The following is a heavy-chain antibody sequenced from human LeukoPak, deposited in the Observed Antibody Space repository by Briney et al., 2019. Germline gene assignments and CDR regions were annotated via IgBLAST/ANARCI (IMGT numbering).Heavy chain of an antibody. Sequence: PGGSLRLSCAASGFTFSSDGMHWVRQAPRKGLEWVAGICFAGSNKYSAASVKGRFTISRDNSKNTLYLQMNSLRAEDTAVYYCARGLYDRSGYYVTPDYWGQGTLVTVSS. CDR3: ARGLYDRSGYYVTPDY. D-gene: IGHD3-22*01. V-gene: IGHV3-33*01. CDR2: ICFAGSNK. CDR1: GFTFSSDG. J-gene: IGHJ4*02.